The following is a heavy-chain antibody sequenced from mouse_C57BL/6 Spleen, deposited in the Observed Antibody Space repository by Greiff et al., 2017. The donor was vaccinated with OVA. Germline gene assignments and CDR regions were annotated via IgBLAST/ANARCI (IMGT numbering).Heavy chain of an antibody. CDR1: GFTFSSYG. J-gene: IGHJ2*01. D-gene: IGHD4-1*01. Sequence: EVKLVESGGDLVKPGGSLKLSCAASGFTFSSYGMSWVRQTPDKRLEWVATISSGGSYTYYPDSVKGRFTLPRDNAKNTLYLQMSSLKSEDTAMYYCARRNWDYFDYWGQGTTLTVSS. CDR3: ARRNWDYFDY. V-gene: IGHV5-6*02. CDR2: ISSGGSYT.